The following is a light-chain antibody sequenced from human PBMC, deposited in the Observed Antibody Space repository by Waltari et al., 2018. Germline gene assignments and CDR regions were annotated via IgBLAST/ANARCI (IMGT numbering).Light chain of an antibody. Sequence: QSALTQPPSASGSPGQSVTISCTGTSSDVGGDNYVPWYQQHPGKVPKLMIYEVTKRPSWVPDRFSGSKSGNTASLTVSGLQAEDEADYYCGSFAGKNWVFGGGTKLTVL. V-gene: IGLV2-8*01. J-gene: IGLJ3*02. CDR1: SSDVGGDNY. CDR2: EVT. CDR3: GSFAGKNWV.